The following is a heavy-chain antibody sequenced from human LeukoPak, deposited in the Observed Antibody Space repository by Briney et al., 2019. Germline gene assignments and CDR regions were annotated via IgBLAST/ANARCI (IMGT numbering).Heavy chain of an antibody. D-gene: IGHD6-6*01. CDR3: AKGGRSSSSDKWFDP. CDR2: IRYDGSNK. V-gene: IGHV3-30*02. CDR1: GFTFSSYG. Sequence: TGGSLRLSCAASGFTFSSYGMHWVRQAPGKGLEWVAFIRYDGSNKYYADSVKGRFTISRDNSKNTLYLQMNSLRAEDTAVYYCAKGGRSSSSDKWFDPWGQGTLVTVSS. J-gene: IGHJ5*02.